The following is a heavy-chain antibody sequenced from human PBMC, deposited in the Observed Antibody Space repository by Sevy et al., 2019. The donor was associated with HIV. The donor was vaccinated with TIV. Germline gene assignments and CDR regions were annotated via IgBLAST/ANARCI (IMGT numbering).Heavy chain of an antibody. CDR3: ARDLSDGTTLFPLPPMLGYYYGMDV. CDR2: INPNSGGT. D-gene: IGHD1-1*01. CDR1: GYTFTGYY. J-gene: IGHJ6*02. V-gene: IGHV1-2*02. Sequence: ASVKVSCKASGYTFTGYYMHWVRQAPGQGLEWMGWINPNSGGTNYAQKFQGRVTMTRDTSISTAYMGLSRLGSDDTAVYYCARDLSDGTTLFPLPPMLGYYYGMDVWGQGTTVTVSS.